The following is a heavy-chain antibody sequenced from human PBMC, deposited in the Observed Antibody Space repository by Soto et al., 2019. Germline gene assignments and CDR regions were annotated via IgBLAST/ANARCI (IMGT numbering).Heavy chain of an antibody. CDR2: INHSGST. CDR3: AREYGGNSGTFDY. D-gene: IGHD2-21*02. Sequence: QVQLQQWGAGLLKPSETLSLTCAVTGVSFSGYYWSWIRQPPGTGLEWIGEINHSGSTNYNPSLKSRVTISVDTSKNQLSLKLSSVTAADTAVYYCAREYGGNSGTFDYWGQGALVTVSS. CDR1: GVSFSGYY. V-gene: IGHV4-34*01. J-gene: IGHJ4*02.